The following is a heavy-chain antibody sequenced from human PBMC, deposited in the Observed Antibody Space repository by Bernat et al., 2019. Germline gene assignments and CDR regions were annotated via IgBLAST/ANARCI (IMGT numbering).Heavy chain of an antibody. V-gene: IGHV1-2*04. D-gene: IGHD3-10*01. J-gene: IGHJ4*02. CDR3: ARGGLYYYSSGSSFDY. CDR2: INPNSGGT. CDR1: GYTFTGYY. Sequence: QVQLVQSGAEVKKPGASVKVSCKASGYTFTGYYMHWVRQAPGQGLEWMGWINPNSGGTNYAQKFQGWVTMTRDTSISTAYMELSRLRSDDTAMYYCARGGLYYYSSGSSFDYWGQGTLVTVSS.